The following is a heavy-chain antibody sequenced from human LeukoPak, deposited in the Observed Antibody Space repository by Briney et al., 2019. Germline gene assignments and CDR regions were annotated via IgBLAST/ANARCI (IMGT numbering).Heavy chain of an antibody. CDR2: INGDGTTT. CDR1: GFTFSSYW. D-gene: IGHD6-19*01. J-gene: IGHJ5*02. CDR3: ARNPGWYWFDP. Sequence: GGSLRLSCAASGFTFSSYWMHWVRHAPGMGLVWVSRINGDGTTTNYADSVKGRFTISRDNAKNTLYLQMNSLRADDTAVYYCARNPGWYWFDPWGQGTLVTVSS. V-gene: IGHV3-74*01.